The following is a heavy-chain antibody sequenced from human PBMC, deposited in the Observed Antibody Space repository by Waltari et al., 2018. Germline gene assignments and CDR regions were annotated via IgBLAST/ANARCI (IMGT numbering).Heavy chain of an antibody. Sequence: EVQLVESGGVVVQPGGSLRLSCAASGFTFDDYTMHWVRQAPGKGLEWVSLISWDGGSTYYAESVKGRFTISRDNSKNALYLQMNSLRTEDTALYYCAKDIGYSISGYFDYWGQGTLVTVSS. D-gene: IGHD6-6*01. CDR3: AKDIGYSISGYFDY. V-gene: IGHV3-43*01. CDR1: GFTFDDYT. J-gene: IGHJ4*02. CDR2: ISWDGGST.